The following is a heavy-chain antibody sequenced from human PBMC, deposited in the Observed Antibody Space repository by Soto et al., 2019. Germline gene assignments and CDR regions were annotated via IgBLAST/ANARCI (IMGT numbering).Heavy chain of an antibody. CDR1: GYTFTGYY. CDR2: INPNSGGT. J-gene: IGHJ6*02. Sequence: GASVKVSCKASGYTFTGYYMHWVRQAPGQGLEWMGWINPNSGGTNYAQKFQGWVTMTRDTSISTAYMELSRLRSEDTAVYYCARDRADSGYENGMDVWGQGTTVTVSS. V-gene: IGHV1-2*04. D-gene: IGHD5-12*01. CDR3: ARDRADSGYENGMDV.